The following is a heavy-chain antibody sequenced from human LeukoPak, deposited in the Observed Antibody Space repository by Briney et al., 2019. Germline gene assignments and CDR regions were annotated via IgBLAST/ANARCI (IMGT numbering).Heavy chain of an antibody. CDR1: GFTFSNAW. Sequence: PGGSLRLSCAASGFTFSNAWMSWVRQAPGKGLEWVGRIKSKTDGGTTDYAAPVKGRFTISRDDSKNTLYLQMNSLKTEDTAVYYCTTDWVVPAAPPFDYWGQGTLVTVSS. CDR3: TTDWVVPAAPPFDY. D-gene: IGHD2-2*01. J-gene: IGHJ4*02. V-gene: IGHV3-15*01. CDR2: IKSKTDGGTT.